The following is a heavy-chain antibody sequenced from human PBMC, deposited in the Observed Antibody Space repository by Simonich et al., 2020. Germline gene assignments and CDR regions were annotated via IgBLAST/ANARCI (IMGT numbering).Heavy chain of an antibody. Sequence: QVQLVESGGGVVQPGRSLRLSCAASGFTFSSYAMHWVRQAPGKGLEWVAVIANDGSNKYYADSVKGRFTISRDNSKNSLYLQMTSLRAEDTAVYYCAREGAGNDAFDIWGQGTMVTVSS. CDR1: GFTFSSYA. J-gene: IGHJ3*02. CDR3: AREGAGNDAFDI. V-gene: IGHV3-30*07. CDR2: IANDGSNK. D-gene: IGHD1-26*01.